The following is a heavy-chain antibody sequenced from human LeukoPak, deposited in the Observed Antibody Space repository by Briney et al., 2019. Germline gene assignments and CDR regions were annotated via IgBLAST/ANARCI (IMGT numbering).Heavy chain of an antibody. V-gene: IGHV3-23*01. D-gene: IGHD5-12*01. CDR3: AKCGGKSGYDPFDY. CDR1: GFTFSSYA. CDR2: ISGSGGST. Sequence: GGSLRLSCVGSGFTFSSYAMSWVRQAPGKGLEWVSAISGSGGSTYYADSVKGRFTISRDNSKNTLYLQMNSLRAEDTAVYYCAKCGGKSGYDPFDYWGQGTLSPSPQ. J-gene: IGHJ4*02.